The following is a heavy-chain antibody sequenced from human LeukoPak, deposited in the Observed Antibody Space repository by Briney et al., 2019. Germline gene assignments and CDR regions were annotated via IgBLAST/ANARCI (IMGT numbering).Heavy chain of an antibody. D-gene: IGHD3-22*01. CDR2: ISGSGGST. CDR3: AKVSGYYYDSSGYFMDY. CDR1: GFTFSSYG. Sequence: GRSLRLSCAASGFTFSSYGMHWVRQAPGKGLEWVSAISGSGGSTYYADSVKGRFTISRDNSKNTLYLQMNSLRAEDTAVYYCAKVSGYYYDSSGYFMDYWGQGTLVTVSS. V-gene: IGHV3-23*01. J-gene: IGHJ4*02.